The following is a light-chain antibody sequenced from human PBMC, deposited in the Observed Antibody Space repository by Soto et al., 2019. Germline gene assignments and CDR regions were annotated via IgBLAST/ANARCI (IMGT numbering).Light chain of an antibody. Sequence: QSALTQPASVSGSPGQSITISCTGSSSDVGGYNYVSWYQQPPGKAPKLIIYEVTNRPSGVSNRFSGSKSGNTASLTISGLQAEDEADYYCASYTRGSTLVAFGGGTKLTVL. CDR1: SSDVGGYNY. V-gene: IGLV2-14*01. CDR3: ASYTRGSTLVA. CDR2: EVT. J-gene: IGLJ2*01.